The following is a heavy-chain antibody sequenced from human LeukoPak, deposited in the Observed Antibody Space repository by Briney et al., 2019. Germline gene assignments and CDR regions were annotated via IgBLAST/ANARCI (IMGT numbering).Heavy chain of an antibody. CDR2: IYSGGST. J-gene: IGHJ4*02. Sequence: GGSLRLSCAASGFTVSSNYMSWVRQAPGKGLEWVSVIYSGGSTYYADSVKGRFTIARDNAKNSLYLQMNSLRAEDTAVYYCARGNRPPDYWGQGTLATVSS. CDR1: GFTVSSNY. V-gene: IGHV3-53*01. CDR3: ARGNRPPDY.